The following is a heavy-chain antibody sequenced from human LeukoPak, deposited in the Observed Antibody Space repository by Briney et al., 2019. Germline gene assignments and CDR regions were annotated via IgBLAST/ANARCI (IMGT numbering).Heavy chain of an antibody. CDR1: GFTFSSYA. V-gene: IGHV3-23*01. D-gene: IGHD6-19*01. CDR3: AKDPGYSSGWPVFDY. Sequence: GGSLRLSCAASGFTFSSYALGWFRQAPGKGLDWVPAISGSGGSTYYADSVKGRFTISRDNSKNTLYLQMNSLRAEDTAVYYCAKDPGYSSGWPVFDYWGQGTLVTVSS. J-gene: IGHJ4*02. CDR2: ISGSGGST.